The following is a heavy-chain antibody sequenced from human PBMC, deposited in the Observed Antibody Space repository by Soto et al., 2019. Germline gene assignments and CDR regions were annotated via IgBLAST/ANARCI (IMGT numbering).Heavy chain of an antibody. V-gene: IGHV2-5*02. CDR1: GFSLSASGVG. CDR2: IYLDDNK. Sequence: QITLKESGPTLVKPTQTLTLTCTFSGFSLSASGVGVGWIRQPPGKALEWLALIYLDDNKRYSPSLEGRLTITKDTSKNHVVLTITNMDPVDTSTYYCVHSPLAYGDYVAGMDVWGQGTTVTVAS. CDR3: VHSPLAYGDYVAGMDV. D-gene: IGHD4-17*01. J-gene: IGHJ6*02.